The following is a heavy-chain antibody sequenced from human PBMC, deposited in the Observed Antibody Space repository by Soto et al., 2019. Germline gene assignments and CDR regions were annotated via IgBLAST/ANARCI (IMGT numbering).Heavy chain of an antibody. Sequence: GGSLRLSCAASGFTFSDNSMKWVRQAPGKGLEWVSSISSTSTYIFYADSLKGRFTISRDNAKNSLYLQMNSLRAEDTAVYYCARDPPPKRYCSGGSCYHNSWGQGTLVTVSS. CDR1: GFTFSDNS. CDR3: ARDPPPKRYCSGGSCYHNS. CDR2: ISSTSTYI. V-gene: IGHV3-21*01. D-gene: IGHD2-15*01. J-gene: IGHJ5*02.